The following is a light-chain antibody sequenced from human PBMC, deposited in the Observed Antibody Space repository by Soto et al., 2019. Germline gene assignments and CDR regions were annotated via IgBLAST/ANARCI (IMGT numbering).Light chain of an antibody. CDR1: QSVGSD. Sequence: IAMKQSPSTRTVSASECATLSFMASQSVGSDLAWYQQKPGQAPRLRIYGACCRATGIPVRCSGSGSGTEFSLTINGVEPEDIAVYNSQQYGNSPVTFGQGTRLEIK. CDR2: GAC. J-gene: IGKJ5*01. CDR3: QQYGNSPVT. V-gene: IGKV3D-15*02.